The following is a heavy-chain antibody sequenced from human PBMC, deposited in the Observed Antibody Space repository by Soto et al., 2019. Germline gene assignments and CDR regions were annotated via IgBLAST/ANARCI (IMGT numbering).Heavy chain of an antibody. V-gene: IGHV3-13*01. CDR2: IGTAGDT. D-gene: IGHD6-13*01. Sequence: ESGGGLVQPGGSLRLSCAASGFTFSSYDMHWVRQATGKGLEWVSAIGTAGDTYYPGSVKGRFTISRENAKNSLYLQMNSLRAEDTAVYYCARVEQQLVYDYWGQGTLVTVSS. CDR1: GFTFSSYD. CDR3: ARVEQQLVYDY. J-gene: IGHJ4*02.